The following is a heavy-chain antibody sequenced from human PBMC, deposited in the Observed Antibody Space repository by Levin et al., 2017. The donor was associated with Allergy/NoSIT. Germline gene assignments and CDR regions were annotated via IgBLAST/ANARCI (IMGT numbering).Heavy chain of an antibody. J-gene: IGHJ4*02. CDR3: KAAPCGGDCHYWNDY. Sequence: SLKISCAASGFTFDDYAMHWVRQAPGKGLEWVSGISWNSGSIGYADSVKGRFTISRDNAKNSLYLQMNSLRAEDTALYYCKAAPCGGDCHYWNDYWGQGTLVTVSS. D-gene: IGHD2-21*01. CDR2: ISWNSGSI. CDR1: GFTFDDYA. V-gene: IGHV3-9*01.